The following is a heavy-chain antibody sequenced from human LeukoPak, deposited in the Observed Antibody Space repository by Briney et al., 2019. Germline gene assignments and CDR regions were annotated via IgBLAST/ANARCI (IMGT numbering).Heavy chain of an antibody. Sequence: ASVKVSCKASGGTFSRHPISWVRQAPGQGLEWMGGSIPLLGTADYAQKFQGRVTMTRNTSISTAYMELSSLRSEDTAVYYCARGSHGYYDSSGYSRGYPPYYYYYMDVWGKGTTVTISS. CDR2: SIPLLGTA. J-gene: IGHJ6*03. D-gene: IGHD3-22*01. V-gene: IGHV1-69*05. CDR1: GGTFSRHP. CDR3: ARGSHGYYDSSGYSRGYPPYYYYYMDV.